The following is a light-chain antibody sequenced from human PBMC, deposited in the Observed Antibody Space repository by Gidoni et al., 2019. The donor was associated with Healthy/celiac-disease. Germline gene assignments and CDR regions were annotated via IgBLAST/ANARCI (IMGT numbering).Light chain of an antibody. CDR3: QQYGSSPPYT. V-gene: IGKV3-20*01. Sequence: PGERATLSCRASQSVSSSYLAWYQQKPGQAPRLLIYGASSRSTGIPDRFSGSGSGTDFTLTISRLEPEDFSVYYCQQYGSSPPYTFGQGTKLEIK. CDR1: QSVSSSY. J-gene: IGKJ2*01. CDR2: GAS.